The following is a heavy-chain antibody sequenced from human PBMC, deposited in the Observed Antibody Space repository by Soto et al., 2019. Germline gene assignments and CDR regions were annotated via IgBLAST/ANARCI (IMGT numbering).Heavy chain of an antibody. D-gene: IGHD6-13*01. J-gene: IGHJ4*02. V-gene: IGHV4-34*01. CDR1: GGSFSGYY. Sequence: SETLSLTCAVYGGSFSGYYWSWIRQPPGKGLEWIGEINHSGSTNYNPSLKSRVTISVDTSKNQFSLKLSSVTAADTAVYYCAKGRRGYSSSWYLPLWGQGTLVTVSS. CDR2: INHSGST. CDR3: AKGRRGYSSSWYLPL.